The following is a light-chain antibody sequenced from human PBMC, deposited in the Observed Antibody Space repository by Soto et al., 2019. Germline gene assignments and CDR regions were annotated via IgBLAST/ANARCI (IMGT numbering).Light chain of an antibody. CDR3: GSYSSTDTPFV. V-gene: IGLV2-14*01. J-gene: IGLJ1*01. CDR1: STDVGGYNY. Sequence: QSALAQPSSVSGSPGRSITISCAGTSTDVGGYNYVSWYQHHSGKAPKLLIYEVTNRPSGISDRFSGSKSVNTASLTISGLQAEDESDYYCGSYSSTDTPFVFGTGTKVTVL. CDR2: EVT.